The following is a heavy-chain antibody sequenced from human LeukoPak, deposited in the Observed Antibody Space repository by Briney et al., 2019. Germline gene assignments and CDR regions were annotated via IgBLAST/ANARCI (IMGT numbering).Heavy chain of an antibody. CDR1: GGSISSGGYY. CDR3: ARGGDRRGLDY. Sequence: SQTLSLTCTVSGGSISSGGYYWSWIRQHPGKGLEWIGYIYYSGSTYCNPSLKSRVTMSVDTSKNQFSLKLSSVTAADTAVYYCARGGDRRGLDYWGQGTLVTVSS. D-gene: IGHD1-14*01. J-gene: IGHJ4*02. CDR2: IYYSGST. V-gene: IGHV4-31*03.